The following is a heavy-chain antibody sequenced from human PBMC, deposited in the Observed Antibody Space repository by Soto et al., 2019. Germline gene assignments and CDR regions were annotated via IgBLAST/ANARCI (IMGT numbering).Heavy chain of an antibody. CDR2: ISGSGGST. V-gene: IGHV3-23*01. J-gene: IGHJ6*02. CDR3: AKGEDYYYYGMDV. CDR1: EFTFSNYA. Sequence: GGSLRLSCAASEFTFSNYAMSWVRQAKGKGLEWVSAISGSGGSTYYADSVKGRFTISRVNYKNTLYLQMNSLRAEDTAVYYCAKGEDYYYYGMDVWGQGTTVTVSS. D-gene: IGHD1-26*01.